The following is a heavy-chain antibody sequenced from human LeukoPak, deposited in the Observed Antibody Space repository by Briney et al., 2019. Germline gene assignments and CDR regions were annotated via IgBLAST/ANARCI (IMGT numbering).Heavy chain of an antibody. V-gene: IGHV4-39*01. CDR2: IYYSGST. CDR1: GGSISSSSYY. D-gene: IGHD5-24*01. J-gene: IGHJ4*02. Sequence: SETLSFTCTVSGGSISSSSYYWGWIRQPPGKGLEWIGSIYYSGSTYYNPSLKSRVTISVDTSKNQFSLKLSSVTAADTAVYYCARRRDGPRYFDYWGQGTLVTVSS. CDR3: ARRRDGPRYFDY.